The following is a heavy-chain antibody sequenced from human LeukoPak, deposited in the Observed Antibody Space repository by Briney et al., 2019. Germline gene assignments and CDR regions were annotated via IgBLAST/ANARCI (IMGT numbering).Heavy chain of an antibody. CDR3: ARGVPIAAAVSYYLDY. CDR1: GFTFSSYG. V-gene: IGHV3-33*01. D-gene: IGHD6-13*01. Sequence: GGSLRLSCAASGFTFSSYGMHWVRQAPGKGLEWVAVIWYDGSNKYYADSAKGRFTISRDNSKNTLYLQMNSLRAEDTAVYYCARGVPIAAAVSYYLDYWGQGNLVTASS. CDR2: IWYDGSNK. J-gene: IGHJ4*02.